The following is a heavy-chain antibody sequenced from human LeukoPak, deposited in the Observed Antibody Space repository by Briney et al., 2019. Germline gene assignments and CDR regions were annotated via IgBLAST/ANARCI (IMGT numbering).Heavy chain of an antibody. Sequence: GESLKISCKGSGYSFTSYWIGWVRQMPGKGLEWMGIIYPGDSDTRYSPSFQGQVTISADKSISTAYLQWSSLKASDTATYYCARHFFDSYGPQRYYYYMDVWGKGTTVTVSS. CDR3: ARHFFDSYGPQRYYYYMDV. V-gene: IGHV5-51*01. J-gene: IGHJ6*03. CDR1: GYSFTSYW. CDR2: IYPGDSDT. D-gene: IGHD5-18*01.